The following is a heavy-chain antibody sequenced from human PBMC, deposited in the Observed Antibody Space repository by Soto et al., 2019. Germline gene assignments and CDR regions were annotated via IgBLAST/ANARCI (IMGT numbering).Heavy chain of an antibody. CDR2: ISSDESTV. Sequence: GSMRLSCVASGLTFGNYFMNWIRQAPGKGPEWLSYISSDESTVFYADSVKGRFTTSRDNAQNSVYLQMNSLTAEDTVVYYCATLTAPPYFCGQGSLVIVSS. CDR3: ATLTAPPYF. J-gene: IGHJ4*02. D-gene: IGHD2-21*02. V-gene: IGHV3-11*01. CDR1: GLTFGNYF.